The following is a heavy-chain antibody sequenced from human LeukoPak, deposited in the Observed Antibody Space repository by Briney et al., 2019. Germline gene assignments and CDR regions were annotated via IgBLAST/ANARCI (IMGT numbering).Heavy chain of an antibody. CDR3: ARYLDYGGNSRVFQH. Sequence: SETLTLTCAVYGGSLSGYYWSWIRQPPGKGLEWIGEINHSGSTNYNPSLERRVTISIDTSKNQFSLKLSSVTAADTAVYYCARYLDYGGNSRVFQHWGQGTLVTVSS. CDR2: INHSGST. D-gene: IGHD4-23*01. V-gene: IGHV4-34*01. J-gene: IGHJ1*01. CDR1: GGSLSGYY.